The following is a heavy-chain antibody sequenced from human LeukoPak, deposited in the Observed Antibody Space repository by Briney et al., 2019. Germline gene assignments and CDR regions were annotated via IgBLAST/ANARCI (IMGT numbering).Heavy chain of an antibody. CDR2: MNSDGSST. CDR1: AFILSSYW. CDR3: ARDPRHSSGPGSNWFDP. J-gene: IGHJ5*02. D-gene: IGHD6-19*01. V-gene: IGHV3-74*01. Sequence: GRSLRPSSALSAFILSSYWMHCVRQAAGEGLGWVSRMNSDGSSTSYADSVKGRFTISRDNAKNTLYLQMNSLRAEDTAVYYCARDPRHSSGPGSNWFDPWGQGTLVTVSS.